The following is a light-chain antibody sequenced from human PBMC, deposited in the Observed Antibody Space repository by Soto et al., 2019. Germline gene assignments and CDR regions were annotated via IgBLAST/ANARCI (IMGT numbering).Light chain of an antibody. CDR2: DAS. V-gene: IGKV3-11*01. CDR1: QSVSSY. Sequence: EIVLTQSPATLSLSPGERATLSYRASQSVSSYLAWYQQKPGQAPRLLIYDASNRATGIPARFSGSGSGTDFTLSISSLEPEDFAVYYCQQRSSWPKVTFGPGTKVDI. J-gene: IGKJ3*01. CDR3: QQRSSWPKVT.